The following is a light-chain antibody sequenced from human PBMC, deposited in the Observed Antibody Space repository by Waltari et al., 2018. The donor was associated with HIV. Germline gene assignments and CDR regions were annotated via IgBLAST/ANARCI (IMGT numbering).Light chain of an antibody. CDR2: DVT. Sequence: QSALTQPRSVSGSPGQSVTISCTGTSSDVGAYNYVSWYQQHPGKAPQLMIYDVTKRPSVVPDRFSGSKSGNTASLTISGLQAEDEADYYCCSYAGSSYVFGTGTNVTVL. CDR3: CSYAGSSYV. CDR1: SSDVGAYNY. V-gene: IGLV2-11*01. J-gene: IGLJ1*01.